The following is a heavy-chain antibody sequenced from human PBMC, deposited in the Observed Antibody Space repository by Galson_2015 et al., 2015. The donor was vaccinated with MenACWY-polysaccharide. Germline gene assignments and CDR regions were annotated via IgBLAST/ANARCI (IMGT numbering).Heavy chain of an antibody. CDR3: ARLRGLGGQFYCDF. CDR2: IFPDNSDP. Sequence: QSGAEVKKPGESLKISCTASEYIFNNYWIGWVRQMPDKGLEWMGRIFPDNSDPRYSPSFQGQVTVSVDKSTSTAYLHLSGLKASDTGMYYCARLRGLGGQFYCDFWGQGSLVTVSS. V-gene: IGHV5-51*03. CDR1: EYIFNNYW. D-gene: IGHD4-23*01. J-gene: IGHJ4*02.